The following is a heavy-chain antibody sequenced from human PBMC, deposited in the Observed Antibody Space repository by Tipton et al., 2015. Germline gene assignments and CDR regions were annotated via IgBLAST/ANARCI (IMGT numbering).Heavy chain of an antibody. V-gene: IGHV4-34*01. CDR2: IYHSGTT. CDR3: ARGGSPIIEMAYHHYGLDV. D-gene: IGHD5-24*01. Sequence: TLSLTCSLSGGSFYTYYGTWIRQPPGQGLEWIGEIYHSGTTNYNPSLRGQFTISLRTSKNQLSLQVVSVTAADTAIYYCARGGSPIIEMAYHHYGLDVWGQGTTVTVSS. J-gene: IGHJ6*02. CDR1: GGSFYTYY.